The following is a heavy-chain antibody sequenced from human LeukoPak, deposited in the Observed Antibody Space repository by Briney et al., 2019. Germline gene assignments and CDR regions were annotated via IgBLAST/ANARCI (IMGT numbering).Heavy chain of an antibody. V-gene: IGHV4-61*08. Sequence: SETLSLTCTVSGGSISSGGYYWSWIRQPPGKGLEWIGYIYHSGSTNYNPSLKSRVTISVDTSKNQFSLKLSSVTAADTAVYYCARQIPGPDYYYYGMDVWGQGTTVTVSS. D-gene: IGHD2-21*01. CDR2: IYHSGST. J-gene: IGHJ6*02. CDR1: GGSISSGGYY. CDR3: ARQIPGPDYYYYGMDV.